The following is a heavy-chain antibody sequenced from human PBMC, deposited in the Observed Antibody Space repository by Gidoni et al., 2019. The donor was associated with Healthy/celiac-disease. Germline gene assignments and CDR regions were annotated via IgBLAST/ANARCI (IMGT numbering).Heavy chain of an antibody. V-gene: IGHV3-11*05. D-gene: IGHD3-10*02. CDR2: SSSSSSYT. J-gene: IGHJ3*02. CDR3: ARELFAGGNAFDI. CDR1: GFTFSDYY. Sequence: HVQLVESGGGLVKPGGSLRLSCAASGFTFSDYYMSWIRQAPGKGLECVSYSSSSSSYTNYADSVKGRFTISRDNAKNSLYLQMNSLRAEDTAVYYCARELFAGGNAFDIWGQGTMVTVSS.